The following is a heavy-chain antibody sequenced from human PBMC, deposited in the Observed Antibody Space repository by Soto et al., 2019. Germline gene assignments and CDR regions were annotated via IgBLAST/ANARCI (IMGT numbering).Heavy chain of an antibody. CDR3: ARGRRRITMVRGVQNWFDP. D-gene: IGHD3-10*01. J-gene: IGHJ5*02. CDR1: GGSFSGYY. V-gene: IGHV4-34*01. CDR2: INHSGST. Sequence: SETLSLTCAVYGGSFSGYYWSWICQPPGKGLEWIGEINHSGSTNYNPSLKSRVTISVDTSKNQFSLKLSSVTAADTAVYYCARGRRRITMVRGVQNWFDPWGQGTLVTVSS.